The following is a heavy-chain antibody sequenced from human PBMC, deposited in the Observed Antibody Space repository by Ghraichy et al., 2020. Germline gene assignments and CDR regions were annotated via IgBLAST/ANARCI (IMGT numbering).Heavy chain of an antibody. V-gene: IGHV3-73*01. J-gene: IGHJ6*02. CDR3: TSRYEYPHYYGSGSYSDYYYGMDV. D-gene: IGHD3-10*01. CDR2: IRSKANSYAT. Sequence: GGSLRLSCAASGFTFSGSAMHWVRQASGKGLEWVGRIRSKANSYATAYAASVKGRFTISRDDSKNTAYLQMNSLKTEDTAVYYCTSRYEYPHYYGSGSYSDYYYGMDVWGQGTTVTVSS. CDR1: GFTFSGSA.